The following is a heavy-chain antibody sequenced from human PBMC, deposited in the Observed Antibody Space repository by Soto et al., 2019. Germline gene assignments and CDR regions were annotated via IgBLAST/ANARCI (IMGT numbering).Heavy chain of an antibody. J-gene: IGHJ3*02. CDR3: AKGDGDSPPRGSVDI. D-gene: IGHD4-17*01. CDR1: GFGVKNYA. Sequence: EVQLLESGGGLVQPRGSLRLSCAASGFGVKNYAMSWVRQAPGKGLEWVSSISGGEKRTFYADSVRGRFTIARDTSKNSVYLQMNSLRADDTAVYYCAKGDGDSPPRGSVDIWGQGTMVTVSS. V-gene: IGHV3-23*01. CDR2: ISGGEKRT.